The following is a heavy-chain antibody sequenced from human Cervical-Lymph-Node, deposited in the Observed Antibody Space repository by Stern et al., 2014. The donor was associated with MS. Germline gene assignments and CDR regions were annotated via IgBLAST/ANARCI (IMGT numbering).Heavy chain of an antibody. V-gene: IGHV1-69*06. CDR1: GGSFTRNT. D-gene: IGHD1-26*01. Sequence: QVQLVQSGAEVKKPGSSVKVSCQASGGSFTRNTVSWVRQAPGQGLEWVTGIVTFYGTADNAQIFQDKVTVTADTSTSTVYMELSGLRSEDRAVYYCTTWTTSVSYWGQGTLVTVSS. CDR3: TTWTTSVSY. CDR2: IVTFYGTA. J-gene: IGHJ4*02.